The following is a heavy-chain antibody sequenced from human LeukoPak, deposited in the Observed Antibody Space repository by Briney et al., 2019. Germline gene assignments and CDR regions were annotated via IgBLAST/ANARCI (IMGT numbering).Heavy chain of an antibody. CDR2: MPYSGST. V-gene: IGHV4-59*12. J-gene: IGHJ3*02. CDR3: ARTSLAVTTVDAFDI. Sequence: SETLSLTCTVSGASITSYYWSWLRQPPGKGLEWIGNMPYSGSTTYNPFLKSRVTISVDTSKNQLSLKLSSVTAADTAVYYCARTSLAVTTVDAFDIWGQGTMVTVSS. D-gene: IGHD4-17*01. CDR1: GASITSYY.